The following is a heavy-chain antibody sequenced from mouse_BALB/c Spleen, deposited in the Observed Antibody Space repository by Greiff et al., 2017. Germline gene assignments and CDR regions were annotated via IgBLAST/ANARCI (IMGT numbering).Heavy chain of an antibody. CDR1: GYTFTSYW. CDR2: IYPSDSYT. CDR3: TRLSDDFDY. Sequence: QVQLQQPGAELVRPGASVKLSCKASGYTFTSYWLNWVKQRPGQGLEWIGNIYPSDSYTNYNQKFKDKATLTVDKSSSTAYMQLSSQTSEDSAVYYCTRLSDDFDYWGQGTTLTVSS. J-gene: IGHJ2*01. V-gene: IGHV1-69*02.